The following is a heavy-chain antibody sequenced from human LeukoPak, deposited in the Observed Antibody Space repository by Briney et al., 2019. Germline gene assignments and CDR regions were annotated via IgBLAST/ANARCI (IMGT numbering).Heavy chain of an antibody. D-gene: IGHD1-26*01. J-gene: IGHJ4*02. CDR2: INPSGGST. CDR3: ARDPHSGSYQYYFDY. Sequence: ASVKVSCKASGYTFTSYYMHWVRQAPGQGLEWMGIINPSGGSTSYAQKSQGRVTMTRDTSTSTVYMELSSLRSEDTAVYYCARDPHSGSYQYYFDYWGQGTLVTVSS. V-gene: IGHV1-46*01. CDR1: GYTFTSYY.